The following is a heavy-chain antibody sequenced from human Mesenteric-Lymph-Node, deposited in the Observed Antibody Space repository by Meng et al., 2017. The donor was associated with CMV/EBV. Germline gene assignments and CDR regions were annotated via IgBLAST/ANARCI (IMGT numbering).Heavy chain of an antibody. V-gene: IGHV4-34*01. J-gene: IGHJ6*02. CDR3: ARGRYYNSYGMDV. D-gene: IGHD3-10*01. CDR2: INHSGST. Sequence: SETLSLTCAVYGGSFSGYYWSWIRQPPGKGLEWIGEINHSGSTNYNPSLKSRVTISVDTSKNQFSLKLSSVTAADTAVYYCARGRYYNSYGMDVWGQGTTVTV. CDR1: GGSFSGYY.